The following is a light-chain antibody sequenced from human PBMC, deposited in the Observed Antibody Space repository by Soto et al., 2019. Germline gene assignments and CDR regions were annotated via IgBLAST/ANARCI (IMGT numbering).Light chain of an antibody. V-gene: IGLV1-44*01. CDR2: YND. CDR1: SSNIGNNA. CDR3: AAWDDSLSVVV. Sequence: QSVLTQPPSASGTPGQRFTISCSGSSSNIGNNAVNWYQQLPGTAPKLLIYYNDQRPSGVPDRFSGSRSGTSASLAISGLQSEDEAVYYCAAWDDSLSVVVFGGGTKLTVL. J-gene: IGLJ2*01.